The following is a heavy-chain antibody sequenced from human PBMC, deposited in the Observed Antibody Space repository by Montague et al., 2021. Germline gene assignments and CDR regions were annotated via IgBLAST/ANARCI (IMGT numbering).Heavy chain of an antibody. J-gene: IGHJ3*02. CDR2: IRTDG. Sequence: SLRLSCVASGFTFSDYSMNLFRQAPGKGLEWVSYIRTDGYYADSLKGRFTISRDNAKNSLYLQMNSLRDEDTAVYYCARDRDYAFDIWGQGTMVTVSS. CDR3: ARDRDYAFDI. V-gene: IGHV3-48*02. CDR1: GFTFSDYS. D-gene: IGHD3-16*01.